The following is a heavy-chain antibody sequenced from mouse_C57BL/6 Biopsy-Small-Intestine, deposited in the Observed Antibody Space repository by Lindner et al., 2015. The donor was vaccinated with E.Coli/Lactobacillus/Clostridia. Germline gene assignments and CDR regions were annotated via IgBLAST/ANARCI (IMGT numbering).Heavy chain of an antibody. CDR3: ARGRRSAVAGYFDH. CDR2: ISAYNGNT. CDR1: GYAFTTYG. J-gene: IGHJ2*01. V-gene: IGHV1-20*01. D-gene: IGHD1-1*01. Sequence: SVKVSCKASGYAFTTYGISWVRQAPGQGLEWMGWISAYNGNTNYAQKVQGRVTMSRDTSTSTAYMELRSLRSDDTAVYYCARGRRSAVAGYFDHWGQGTLVTVSS.